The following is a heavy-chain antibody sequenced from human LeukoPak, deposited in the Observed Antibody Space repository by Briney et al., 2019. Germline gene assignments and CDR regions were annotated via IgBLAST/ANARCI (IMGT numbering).Heavy chain of an antibody. Sequence: SETLSLTCTVSGGSISSSSYYWGWIRQHPGKGLEWIGYIYYSGSTYYNPSLKSRVTISVDTSKNQFSLKLSSVTAADTAVYYCARCSSGYLPFDYWGQGTLVTVSS. J-gene: IGHJ4*02. D-gene: IGHD3-22*01. CDR2: IYYSGST. V-gene: IGHV4-31*03. CDR1: GGSISSSSYY. CDR3: ARCSSGYLPFDY.